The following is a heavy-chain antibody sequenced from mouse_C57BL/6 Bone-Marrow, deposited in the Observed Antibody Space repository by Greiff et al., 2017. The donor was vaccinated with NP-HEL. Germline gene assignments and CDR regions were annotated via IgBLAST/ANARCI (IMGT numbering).Heavy chain of an antibody. CDR3: ARSIYYGN. J-gene: IGHJ4*01. D-gene: IGHD2-1*01. Sequence: VQLQESGPELVKPGASVKISCKASGYSFTSYYIHWVKQRPGQGLEWIGWIYPGSGNTKYNEKFKGKATLTADTSSSTAYMQLSSLTSEDSAVYYCARSIYYGNWGQGTSVTVSS. CDR2: IYPGSGNT. CDR1: GYSFTSYY. V-gene: IGHV1-66*01.